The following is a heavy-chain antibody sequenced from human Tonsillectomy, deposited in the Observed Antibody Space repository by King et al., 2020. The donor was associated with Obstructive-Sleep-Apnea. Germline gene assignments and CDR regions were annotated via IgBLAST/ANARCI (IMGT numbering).Heavy chain of an antibody. CDR1: GISLNDYG. CDR2: IQYDGIIK. V-gene: IGHV3-30*02. D-gene: IGHD2-2*01. Sequence: VQLVESGGGVVRPGGSLRLSCAGSGISLNDYGMNWLRQAPGTGLEWVAFIQYDGIIKFYGDFLKGRVTLSRDTPRNTLYLHMNRLRAEDTALYYCAACSSTDCLGAFDIWGQGTMVTVSS. CDR3: AACSSTDCLGAFDI. J-gene: IGHJ3*02.